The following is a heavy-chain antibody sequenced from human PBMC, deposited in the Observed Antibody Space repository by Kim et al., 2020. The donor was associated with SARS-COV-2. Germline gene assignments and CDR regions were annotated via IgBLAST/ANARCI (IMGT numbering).Heavy chain of an antibody. Sequence: GGSLRLSCAASGFTFSSYAMHWVRQAPGKGLEWVAVITYDGSNKYYADSVKGRFTISRDNSKNTLYLQMNSLRAEDTAVYYCARETIEVSDYWGQRTRVTVSS. J-gene: IGHJ4*02. CDR3: ARETIEVSDY. V-gene: IGHV3-30-3*01. CDR2: ITYDGSNK. D-gene: IGHD3-22*01. CDR1: GFTFSSYA.